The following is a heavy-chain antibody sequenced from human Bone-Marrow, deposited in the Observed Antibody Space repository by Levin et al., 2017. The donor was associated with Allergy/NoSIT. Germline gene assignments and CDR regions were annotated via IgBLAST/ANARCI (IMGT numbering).Heavy chain of an antibody. CDR2: IDYSGST. V-gene: IGHV4-61*01. J-gene: IGHJ6*03. CDR3: ARDLDYYYYIDV. CDR1: GASVNSGSNY. Sequence: SETLSLTCTVSGASVNSGSNYWSWIRQSPGKGLEWIGYIDYSGSTIYNPSLRSRVTISADTSKNQFSLELTSVTAADTAVYYCARDLDYYYYIDVWGKGTTVTVSS.